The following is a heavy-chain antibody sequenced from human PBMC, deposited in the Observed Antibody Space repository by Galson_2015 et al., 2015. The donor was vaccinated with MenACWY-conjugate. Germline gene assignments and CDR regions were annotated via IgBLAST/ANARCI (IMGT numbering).Heavy chain of an antibody. Sequence: QSGAEVKKPGESLRISCKGSGYSFTSYWISWVRQMPGKGLEWMGRIDPSDSYTNYSPSFQGHVTISADKSISTAYLQWSSLKASDTAMYYCARLYCSSTSCYGDYLDYWGQGTLVTVSS. V-gene: IGHV5-10-1*01. CDR1: GYSFTSYW. D-gene: IGHD2-2*01. CDR2: IDPSDSYT. CDR3: ARLYCSSTSCYGDYLDY. J-gene: IGHJ4*02.